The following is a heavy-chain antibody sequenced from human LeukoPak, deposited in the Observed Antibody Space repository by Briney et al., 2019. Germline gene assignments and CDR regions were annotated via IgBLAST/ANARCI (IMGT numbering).Heavy chain of an antibody. CDR2: INPSGGST. CDR3: VRGWGSGSYYNYYYYGMDV. V-gene: IGHV1-46*01. D-gene: IGHD3-10*01. J-gene: IGHJ6*04. Sequence: ASVKVSYKASGYTFTSYYMHWVRQAPGQGLEWMGIINPSGGSTSYAQKFQGRVTMTRDTSTSTVYMELSSLRAEDTAVYYCVRGWGSGSYYNYYYYGMDVWGKGTTVTVSS. CDR1: GYTFTSYY.